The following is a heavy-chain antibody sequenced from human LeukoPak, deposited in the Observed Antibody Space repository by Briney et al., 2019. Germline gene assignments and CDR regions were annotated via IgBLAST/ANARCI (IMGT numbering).Heavy chain of an antibody. CDR1: GFTFSSYG. V-gene: IGHV3-7*01. J-gene: IGHJ5*02. CDR2: IEQDGSEK. CDR3: AREGAKRWFDP. Sequence: GRSLRLSCAASGFTFSSYGMHWVRQAPGKGLEWVANIEQDGSEKYYVDSVKGRFTISRDNAKNSLYLQMNSLRAEDTAVYYCAREGAKRWFDPWGQGTLVTVSS.